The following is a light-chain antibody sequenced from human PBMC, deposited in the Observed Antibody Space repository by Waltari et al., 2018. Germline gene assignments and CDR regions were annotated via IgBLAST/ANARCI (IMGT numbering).Light chain of an antibody. V-gene: IGLV2-14*01. CDR1: SSYGCGYPY. CDR3: SSYTSSTTPYV. J-gene: IGLJ1*01. Sequence: QSALTQPASVSGSPGPSITISCTGTSSYGCGYPYVSWYQQHPGKSPKLMIYEGSHRPSGVSNRFSGSKSGNTASLTISGLQAEDEADYYCSSYTSSTTPYVFGTGTKVTVL. CDR2: EGS.